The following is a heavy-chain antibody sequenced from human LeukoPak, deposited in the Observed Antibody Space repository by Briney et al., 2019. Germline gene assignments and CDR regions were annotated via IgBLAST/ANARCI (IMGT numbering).Heavy chain of an antibody. D-gene: IGHD3-22*01. CDR2: IWYDGSNK. CDR3: ARWGSTYDSSGYYTD. Sequence: GGSLRLSCAGSGFTFSSYGMHWVRQAPGKGLEWVAVIWYDGSNKYYADSVKGRFTISRDNSKNTLYLQMNSLRAEDTAVYYCARWGSTYDSSGYYTDWGQGTLVTVSS. J-gene: IGHJ4*02. V-gene: IGHV3-33*01. CDR1: GFTFSSYG.